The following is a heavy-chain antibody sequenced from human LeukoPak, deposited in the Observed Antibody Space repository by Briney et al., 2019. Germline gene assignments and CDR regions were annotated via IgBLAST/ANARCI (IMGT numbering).Heavy chain of an antibody. D-gene: IGHD5-18*01. CDR1: GFTFSNYG. V-gene: IGHV3-30*02. CDR3: ARDARPSEQAGYHLDY. CDR2: IRYDESNK. J-gene: IGHJ4*02. Sequence: LPGGSLRLSCAASGFTFSNYGILWVRQAPGKGLEWVAFIRYDESNKYYADSVKGRFTISRDNSKNTLYLQMNSLRPEDTAVYYCARDARPSEQAGYHLDYRGQGTLVTVSS.